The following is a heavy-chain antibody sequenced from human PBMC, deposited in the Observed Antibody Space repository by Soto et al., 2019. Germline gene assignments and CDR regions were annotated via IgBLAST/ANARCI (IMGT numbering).Heavy chain of an antibody. CDR1: GFTYSTYT. V-gene: IGHV3-30-3*01. CDR2: ISYDGNNK. D-gene: IGHD3-10*01. CDR3: ARSGTDRNTWSDDAFDI. J-gene: IGHJ3*02. Sequence: GGSLRLSCAASGFTYSTYTMHWVRQAPGKGLEWVAVISYDGNNKFYADSVKGRFTISRDSTKLTLYLQMNSLRPDDTAMYYCARSGTDRNTWSDDAFDIWGQGRMVTVSS.